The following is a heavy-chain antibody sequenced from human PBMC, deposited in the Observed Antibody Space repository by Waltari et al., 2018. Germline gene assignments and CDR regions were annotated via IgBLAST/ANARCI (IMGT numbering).Heavy chain of an antibody. CDR1: GFTFSSYA. CDR3: AKDLLVTLELPYYYYGMDV. D-gene: IGHD1-7*01. V-gene: IGHV3-23*01. CDR2: ISGSGGST. J-gene: IGHJ6*02. Sequence: EVQLLESGGGLVQPGGSLRLSCAASGFTFSSYAMSWVRQAPGKGLEWVSAISGSGGSTYYADSGKGRFTISRDNSKNTLYLQMNSLRAEDTAVYYCAKDLLVTLELPYYYYGMDVWGQGTTVTVSS.